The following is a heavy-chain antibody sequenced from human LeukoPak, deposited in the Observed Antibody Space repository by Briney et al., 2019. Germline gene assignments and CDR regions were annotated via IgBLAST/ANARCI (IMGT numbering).Heavy chain of an antibody. CDR3: ARGDPPTGEDY. CDR2: IYYSGST. D-gene: IGHD3-16*01. Sequence: SETLSLTCTVSGGSISSGDYYWSRIRQPPGKGLEWIGYIYYSGSTYYNPSLKSRVTISVDTSKNQFSLKLSSVTAADTAVYYCARGDPPTGEDYWGQGTLVTVSS. CDR1: GGSISSGDYY. J-gene: IGHJ4*02. V-gene: IGHV4-30-4*08.